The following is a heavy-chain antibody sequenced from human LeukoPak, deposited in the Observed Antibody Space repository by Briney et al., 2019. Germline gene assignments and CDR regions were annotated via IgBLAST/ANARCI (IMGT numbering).Heavy chain of an antibody. CDR2: MNPNSGNT. J-gene: IGHJ6*03. CDR1: GYTFTSYD. V-gene: IGHV1-8*03. CDR3: ARGLIRRARGTCYYYYYMDV. D-gene: IGHD3-16*01. Sequence: ASVKVSCKASGYTFTSYDINWVRQATGQGLEWMGWMNPNSGNTGYAQKFQGRVTITRNTSISTAYMELSSLRSEDTAVYYCARGLIRRARGTCYYYYYMDVWGKGTTVTVSS.